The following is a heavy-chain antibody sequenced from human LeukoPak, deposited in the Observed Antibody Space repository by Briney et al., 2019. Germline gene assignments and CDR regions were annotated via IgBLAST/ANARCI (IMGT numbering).Heavy chain of an antibody. J-gene: IGHJ3*02. CDR2: IYYSGST. D-gene: IGHD3-22*01. V-gene: IGHV4-59*08. CDR3: ARPSRTGSGWDAFDI. Sequence: PSETLSLICTVSGGSISNYYWSWIRQPPGKELEWIGYIYYSGSTNYNPSLTGRVTISVDTSKNQFSLNLSSVTAADTAMYYCARPSRTGSGWDAFDIWGQGTMVTVSS. CDR1: GGSISNYY.